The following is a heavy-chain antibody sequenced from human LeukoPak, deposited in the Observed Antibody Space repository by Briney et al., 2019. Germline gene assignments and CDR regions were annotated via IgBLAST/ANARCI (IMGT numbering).Heavy chain of an antibody. CDR1: GGSIINYY. D-gene: IGHD3-10*01. V-gene: IGHV4-4*07. Sequence: SETLSLTCTVSGGSIINYYWTWIRQPAGKGLEWIGRIYTSGSTNYNPSLESRVTMSVDTSENQFSLRLNSVTAADTAVYYCARVRSSNFFDAFDIWGQGTMVTVSS. CDR2: IYTSGST. J-gene: IGHJ3*02. CDR3: ARVRSSNFFDAFDI.